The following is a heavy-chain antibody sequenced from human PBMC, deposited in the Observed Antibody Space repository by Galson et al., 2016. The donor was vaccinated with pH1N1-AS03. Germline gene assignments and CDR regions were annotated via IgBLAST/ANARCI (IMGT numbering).Heavy chain of an antibody. V-gene: IGHV3-23*01. J-gene: IGHJ5*02. CDR2: VGGVDGSL. CDR3: ARGSGSPHWFDP. Sequence: SLRLSCAASGFTFSIYAMHWVRQAPGKGLEWVSGVGGVDGSLWYAESVKGRFTVSRDNSKGTLDLQMNSLRADDTAVYYWARGSGSPHWFDPWGQGTLLTVSS. CDR1: GFTFSIYA. D-gene: IGHD3-3*01.